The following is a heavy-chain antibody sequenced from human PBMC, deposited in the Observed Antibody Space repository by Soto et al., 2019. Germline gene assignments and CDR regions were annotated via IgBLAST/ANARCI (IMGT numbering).Heavy chain of an antibody. CDR1: GFTFEDYA. D-gene: IGHD3-3*01. CDR3: KKAMSEYVPPRDFWRSYWPNETASVYHGMDG. J-gene: IGHJ6*02. Sequence: SPRLSCAASGFTFEDYAMHWVRQVPGKGLEWVSGISWNSGSIGYADSVKGRFTISRDNAKNSLYLQLNSLRAEDTALYYCKKAMSEYVPPRDFWRSYWPNETASVYHGMDGWGQESTVTESS. V-gene: IGHV3-9*01. CDR2: ISWNSGSI.